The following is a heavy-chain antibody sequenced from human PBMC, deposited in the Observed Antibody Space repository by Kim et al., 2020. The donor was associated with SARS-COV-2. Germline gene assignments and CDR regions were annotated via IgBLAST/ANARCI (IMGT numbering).Heavy chain of an antibody. Sequence: SVKVSCKASGGTFSSYAISWVRQAPGQGLEWMGGIIPIFGTANYAQKFQGRVTITADESTSTAYMELSSLRSEDTAVYYCASSDIVLMAYAPGWFDPWGQGTLVTVSS. J-gene: IGHJ5*02. CDR2: IIPIFGTA. V-gene: IGHV1-69*13. CDR1: GGTFSSYA. CDR3: ASSDIVLMAYAPGWFDP. D-gene: IGHD2-8*01.